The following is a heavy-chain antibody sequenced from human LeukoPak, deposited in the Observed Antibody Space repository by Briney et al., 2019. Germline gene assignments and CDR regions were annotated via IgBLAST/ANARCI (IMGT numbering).Heavy chain of an antibody. CDR1: GYTFTSYG. J-gene: IGHJ5*02. CDR3: ARVVVITIPNWFDP. Sequence: ASVKVSCKASGYTFTSYGISWVRQAPGQGLEWMGWISAYNGNTNYAQKLQGRVTMTTDTSKSTAYMELRSLRSDDTAVYYCARVVVITIPNWFDPWGQGTLVTVSS. D-gene: IGHD3-22*01. CDR2: ISAYNGNT. V-gene: IGHV1-18*01.